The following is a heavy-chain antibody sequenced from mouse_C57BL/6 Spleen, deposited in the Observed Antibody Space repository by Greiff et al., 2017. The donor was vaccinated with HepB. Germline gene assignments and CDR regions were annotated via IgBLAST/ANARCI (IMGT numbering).Heavy chain of an antibody. V-gene: IGHV3-1*01. Sequence: DVQLQESGPGMVKPSQSLSLTCTVTGYSITSGYDWHWIRHFPGNKLEWMGYISYSGSTNYNPSLKSRISITHDTSKNHFFLKLNSVTTEDTATYYCARHGSSYWFAYWGQGTLVTVSA. D-gene: IGHD1-1*01. CDR2: ISYSGST. CDR3: ARHGSSYWFAY. CDR1: GYSITSGYD. J-gene: IGHJ3*01.